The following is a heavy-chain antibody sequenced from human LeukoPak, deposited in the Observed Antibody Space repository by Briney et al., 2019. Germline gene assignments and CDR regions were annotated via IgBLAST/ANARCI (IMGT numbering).Heavy chain of an antibody. CDR1: GYSFTNYW. J-gene: IGHJ4*02. V-gene: IGHV5-51*01. CDR2: IYPGDSDT. D-gene: IGHD5-18*01. Sequence: AGESLKISCKGSGYSFTNYWIGWVRQMPGKGLEWMGIIYPGDSDTRYSPSFQGQVTISTDKSISTAYLQWSSLKASDTAMYYCARPQRGGGYSYGYIGYWGQGTLVTVSS. CDR3: ARPQRGGGYSYGYIGY.